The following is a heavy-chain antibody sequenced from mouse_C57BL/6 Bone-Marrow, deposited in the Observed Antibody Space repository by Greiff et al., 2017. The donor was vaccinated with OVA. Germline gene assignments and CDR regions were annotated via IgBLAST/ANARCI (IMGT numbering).Heavy chain of an antibody. CDR3: ARTRDYYGNFDY. D-gene: IGHD2-1*01. V-gene: IGHV1-63*01. CDR2: IYTGGGYT. Sequence: VQLQESGAELVRPGTSVKLSCKASGYTFTSYWIGWAKQRPGHGLEWIGDIYTGGGYTYYNEKFKGKATLTIDKSSSTAYMQFSSLTSEDSAIYYCARTRDYYGNFDYWGQGTTLTVSS. CDR1: GYTFTSYW. J-gene: IGHJ2*01.